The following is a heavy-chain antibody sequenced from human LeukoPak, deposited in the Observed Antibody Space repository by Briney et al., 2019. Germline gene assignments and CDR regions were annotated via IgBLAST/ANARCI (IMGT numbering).Heavy chain of an antibody. Sequence: QSGGSLRLSCAASGFTFSSYSMNWVRQAPGKGLEWVSYISSSSSTIYYADSVKGRFTISRDNAKNSLYLQMNSLRDEDTAVYYCAGGGRYDSSGYYPSIGYWGQGTLVTVSS. V-gene: IGHV3-48*02. D-gene: IGHD3-22*01. CDR1: GFTFSSYS. CDR3: AGGGRYDSSGYYPSIGY. CDR2: ISSSSSTI. J-gene: IGHJ4*02.